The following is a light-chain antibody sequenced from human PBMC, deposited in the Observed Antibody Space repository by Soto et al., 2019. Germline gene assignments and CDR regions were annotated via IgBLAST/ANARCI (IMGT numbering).Light chain of an antibody. J-gene: IGKJ1*01. CDR2: AAS. CDR3: QQYGSSSTWT. Sequence: EIVLTQSPGTLSLSPGERATLSCRASQSVSSAYLAWYQHKPGQPPTLLIYAASSRVTGIPDRFSGSGSGTDFTLTINRMETEDLSVYYCQQYGSSSTWTFGQGTKVEIK. CDR1: QSVSSAY. V-gene: IGKV3-20*01.